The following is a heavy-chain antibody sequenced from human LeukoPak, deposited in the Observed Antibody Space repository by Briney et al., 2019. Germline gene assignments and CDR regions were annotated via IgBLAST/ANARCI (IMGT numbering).Heavy chain of an antibody. V-gene: IGHV1-46*01. CDR3: ARPRYYYGSGSYYRGYYFDY. CDR2: INPSGGST. J-gene: IGHJ4*02. Sequence: ASVKVSCKTSGYTFTSYYIHWVRQAPGQGLEWMGIINPSGGSTSYAQKFQGRVTMTRDTSTSTVYMYLSSLRSEDTAVYYCARPRYYYGSGSYYRGYYFDYWGQGTLVTVSS. D-gene: IGHD3-10*01. CDR1: GYTFTSYY.